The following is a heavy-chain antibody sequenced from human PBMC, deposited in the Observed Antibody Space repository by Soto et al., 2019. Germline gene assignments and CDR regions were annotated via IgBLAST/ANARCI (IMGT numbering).Heavy chain of an antibody. V-gene: IGHV1-69*01. CDR2: IIPLFGTA. D-gene: IGHD4-17*01. Sequence: QVQLVQSGAEVKKPGSSVKVSCKASGGTFSSYAFSWVRQAPGQGLEWMGGIIPLFGTANYAQKLQGRVTITADESTRKAYMELSSLGSEDTAVYYSARGLRGATVYYRYGMDAWGQGTTVTVSS. CDR1: GGTFSSYA. J-gene: IGHJ6*02. CDR3: ARGLRGATVYYRYGMDA.